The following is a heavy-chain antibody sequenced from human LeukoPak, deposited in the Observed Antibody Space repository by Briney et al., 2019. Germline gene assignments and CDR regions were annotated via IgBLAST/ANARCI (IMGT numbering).Heavy chain of an antibody. CDR2: ITTAGYV. CDR3: ARDTNYYDSSGYYSSSDFDH. D-gene: IGHD3-22*01. Sequence: GGSLRLSCAASGFTFSSYTLNWVRQAPGKGLEWVSSITTAGYVYYSDSLKGRFTISRDDAKQSLYLQMDSLRAEDTAVYYCARDTNYYDSSGYYSSSDFDHWGQGTLVTVSS. J-gene: IGHJ4*02. V-gene: IGHV3-21*01. CDR1: GFTFSSYT.